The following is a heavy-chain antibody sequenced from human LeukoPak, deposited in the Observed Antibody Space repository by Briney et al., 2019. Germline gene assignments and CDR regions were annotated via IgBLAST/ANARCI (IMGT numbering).Heavy chain of an antibody. Sequence: ASVKVSCKASGYTFTSYDINWVRQATGQGLEWMGWMNPNTGNTGYAQKFQGRVTITRNTSISTAYMDLSSLRSEDTAVYYCARRAVAYYYYYYMDVWGKGTTVTVSS. V-gene: IGHV1-8*03. CDR1: GYTFTSYD. J-gene: IGHJ6*03. CDR2: MNPNTGNT. D-gene: IGHD6-19*01. CDR3: ARRAVAYYYYYYMDV.